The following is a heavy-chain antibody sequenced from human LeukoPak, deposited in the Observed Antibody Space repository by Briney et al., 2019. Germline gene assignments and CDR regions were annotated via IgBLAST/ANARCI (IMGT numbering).Heavy chain of an antibody. V-gene: IGHV3-30*02. Sequence: GGSLRLSCAASGFTFSGYGMHWVRQAPGKGLEWVAFIRYDGSDTYYADSVKGRFTISRDNAKNSLYLQMNSLRAEDTAVYYCARVPRCGGDCYPYYFDYWGQGTLVTVSS. D-gene: IGHD2-21*02. CDR1: GFTFSGYG. J-gene: IGHJ4*02. CDR3: ARVPRCGGDCYPYYFDY. CDR2: IRYDGSDT.